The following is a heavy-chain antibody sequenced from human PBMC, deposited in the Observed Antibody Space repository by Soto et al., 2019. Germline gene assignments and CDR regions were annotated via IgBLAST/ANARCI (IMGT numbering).Heavy chain of an antibody. CDR3: AHSKITGPRRDAFDI. CDR2: MYWDDGK. D-gene: IGHD1-20*01. CDR1: GFSLSTSGVG. V-gene: IGHV2-5*02. J-gene: IGHJ3*02. Sequence: QITLKESGPTLVKPTQTLTLTCTFSGFSLSTSGVGVGWIREPPGKALEGLALMYWDDGKGYSPSLKSRLTITKDTSKNQVDLKMTNMEPVDTATYYCAHSKITGPRRDAFDIWGQGTMVTVSS.